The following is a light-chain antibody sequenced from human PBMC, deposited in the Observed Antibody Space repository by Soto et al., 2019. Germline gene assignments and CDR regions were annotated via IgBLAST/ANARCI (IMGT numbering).Light chain of an antibody. V-gene: IGKV3-15*01. CDR1: QSISDT. CDR2: SAS. J-gene: IGKJ1*01. CDR3: QQYITYWT. Sequence: EIVMTQSPATLSVFPGGRATLSCRASQSISDTLAWYQQKPGQAPRLLIYSASRGATGFPARFSGSGSGTDFTLTISSLQPNDFSTYYCQQYITYWTFGQGTKVDIK.